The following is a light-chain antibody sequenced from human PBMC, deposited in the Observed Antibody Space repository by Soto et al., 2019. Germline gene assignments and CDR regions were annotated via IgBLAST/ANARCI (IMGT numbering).Light chain of an antibody. CDR3: AAWDVSLNGYV. CDR1: SSNIGSKT. V-gene: IGLV1-44*01. CDR2: SNN. J-gene: IGLJ1*01. Sequence: QSVLTQPPSTSGTPGQRVTISCSGSSSNIGSKTVNWYQQLPGTAPKLLIYSNNQRPSGVSDRFSGSKSGTSASLAISGLQSEDEADYYCAAWDVSLNGYVFGTGTKLTVL.